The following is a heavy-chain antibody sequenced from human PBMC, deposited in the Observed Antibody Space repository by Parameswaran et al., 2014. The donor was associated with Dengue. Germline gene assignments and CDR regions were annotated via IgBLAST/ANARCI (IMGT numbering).Heavy chain of an antibody. CDR3: ARSRALLVFTVVIPYYYYMDV. Sequence: RWIRQPPGKGLEWIGYIYYSGSTYYNPSLKSRVTISVDTSKNQFSLKLSSVTAADTAVYYCARSRALLVFTVVIPYYYYMDVWGKGTTVTVSS. CDR2: IYYSGST. V-gene: IGHV4-30-4*01. J-gene: IGHJ6*03. D-gene: IGHD3-22*01.